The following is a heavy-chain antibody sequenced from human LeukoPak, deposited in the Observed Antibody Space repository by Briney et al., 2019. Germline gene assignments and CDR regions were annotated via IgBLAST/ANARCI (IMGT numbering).Heavy chain of an antibody. J-gene: IGHJ6*02. V-gene: IGHV3-7*03. CDR3: ARGGGLDV. Sequence: HSGGSLRLSCAASGFTFSSYWMNRARQAPGKGLEWVASINHNGNVNYYVDSVKGRFTISRDNAKNSLYLQMSNLRAEDTAVYFCARGGGLDVWGQGATVTVSS. CDR1: GFTFSSYW. CDR2: INHNGNVN. D-gene: IGHD3-16*01.